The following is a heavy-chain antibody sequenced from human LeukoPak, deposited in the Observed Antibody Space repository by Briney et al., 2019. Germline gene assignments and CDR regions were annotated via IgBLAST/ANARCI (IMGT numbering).Heavy chain of an antibody. V-gene: IGHV1-18*01. Sequence: ASVKVSCKASGYTFTSYGISWVRQAPGQGLEWMGWISAYNGNTNYAQKLQGRVTMTTDTSTSTAYMELRSLRSDDTAVYYCARDPRYCSSTSCRRFNDAFDIWGQGTMVTVSS. CDR1: GYTFTSYG. CDR2: ISAYNGNT. CDR3: ARDPRYCSSTSCRRFNDAFDI. J-gene: IGHJ3*02. D-gene: IGHD2-2*01.